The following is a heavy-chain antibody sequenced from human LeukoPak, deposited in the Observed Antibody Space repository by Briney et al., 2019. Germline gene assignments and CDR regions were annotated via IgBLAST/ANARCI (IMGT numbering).Heavy chain of an antibody. D-gene: IGHD3-10*01. V-gene: IGHV3-23*01. J-gene: IGHJ4*02. CDR3: AKDEMVRGVIPRPLFDY. CDR2: ISGSGGST. CDR1: GFTFSSYW. Sequence: PGGSLSLSCAASGFTFSSYWMHWVRQAPGKGLEWVSAISGSGGSTYYADSVKGRFTISRDNSKNTLYLQMNSLRAEDTAVYYCAKDEMVRGVIPRPLFDYWGQGTLVTVSS.